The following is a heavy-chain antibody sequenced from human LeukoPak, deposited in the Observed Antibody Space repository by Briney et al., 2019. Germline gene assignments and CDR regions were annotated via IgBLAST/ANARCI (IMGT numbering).Heavy chain of an antibody. Sequence: SVKVSCKASGGTFSSYAISWVRQAPGQGLEWMGRIIPILGIANYAQKFQGRVTITADKSTSTAYMELSSLRSEDTAVYYCAREPPGGDSKKEGYWFDPWGQGTLVTVSS. V-gene: IGHV1-69*04. J-gene: IGHJ5*02. CDR1: GGTFSSYA. CDR2: IIPILGIA. CDR3: AREPPGGDSKKEGYWFDP. D-gene: IGHD4-11*01.